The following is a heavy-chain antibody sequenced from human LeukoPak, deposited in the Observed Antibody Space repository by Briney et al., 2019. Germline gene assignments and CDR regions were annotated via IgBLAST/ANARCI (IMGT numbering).Heavy chain of an antibody. J-gene: IGHJ4*02. CDR1: GFTFSSYG. V-gene: IGHV3-23*01. Sequence: GGSLRLSCAASGFTFSSYGMSWVRQAPGKGLEWVSAISGSGGSTYYADSVKGRFTISRDTSKNMVFLQMNGLRVEDTAVYYCARGIDYWGRGTLVTVSS. CDR2: ISGSGGST. CDR3: ARGIDY.